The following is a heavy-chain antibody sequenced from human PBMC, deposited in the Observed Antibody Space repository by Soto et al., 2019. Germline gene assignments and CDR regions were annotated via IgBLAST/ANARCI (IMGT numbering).Heavy chain of an antibody. CDR2: IYYSGST. CDR1: GGSISSSSYY. V-gene: IGHV4-39*01. Sequence: QLQLQESGPGLVKPSETLSLTCTVSGGSISSSSYYWGWFRQPPGKGLGWIGSIYYSGSTYYNPSLKSRVTISVDTSKNQFSLKLSSVTAADTAVYYCASQYSGYDDDYYYYYYMDVWGKGTTVTVSS. CDR3: ASQYSGYDDDYYYYYYMDV. J-gene: IGHJ6*03. D-gene: IGHD5-12*01.